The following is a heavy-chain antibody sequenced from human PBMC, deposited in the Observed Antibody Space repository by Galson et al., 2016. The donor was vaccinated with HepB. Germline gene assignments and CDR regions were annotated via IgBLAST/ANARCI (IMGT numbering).Heavy chain of an antibody. CDR2: ISTYSSST. J-gene: IGHJ4*02. CDR3: ARDSAAAGVTVCCDV. CDR1: GFTFSSYC. D-gene: IGHD6-13*01. Sequence: SLRLSCAGSGFTFSSYCMDWVRHAPGKGLEWVGRISTYSSSTSYADTLQGRFTMSRDNAKYTLYLQMNSLRAEDTAVYYCARDSAAAGVTVCCDVWGQGTLVTASS. V-gene: IGHV3-74*01.